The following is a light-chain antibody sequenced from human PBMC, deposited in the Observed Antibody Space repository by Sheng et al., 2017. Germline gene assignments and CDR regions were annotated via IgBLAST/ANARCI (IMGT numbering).Light chain of an antibody. V-gene: IGKV1-9*01. Sequence: DIQMTQSPSFLSASVGDRVTIACRASQDISSYLAWYQQKPGKAPKLLIYAASTLQSGVPSRFSGRGFETEFTLTISSLQPEDFATYYCQQLNSFPRTFGQGTKVEIK. CDR3: QQLNSFPRT. CDR2: AAS. J-gene: IGKJ1*01. CDR1: QDISSY.